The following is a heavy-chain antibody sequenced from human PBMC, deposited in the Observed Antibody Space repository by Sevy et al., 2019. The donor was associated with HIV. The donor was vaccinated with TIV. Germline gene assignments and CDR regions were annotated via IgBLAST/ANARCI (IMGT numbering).Heavy chain of an antibody. D-gene: IGHD2-2*01. CDR3: ARDGGCSSTSCLLYFDS. CDR2: ISGRSSYI. Sequence: GGSLRLSCAASGFTFSDYYMNWVRQAPGKGLEWVSSISGRSSYIHYADSVRGRFTISRHNAKNSLYLQMNSLRVDDTAVYFCARDGGCSSTSCLLYFDSWGQGALVTVSS. V-gene: IGHV3-21*01. CDR1: GFTFSDYY. J-gene: IGHJ4*02.